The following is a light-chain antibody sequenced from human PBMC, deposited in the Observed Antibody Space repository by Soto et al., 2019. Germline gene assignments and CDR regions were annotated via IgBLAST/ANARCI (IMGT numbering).Light chain of an antibody. CDR3: KQSYSTPKT. J-gene: IGKJ1*01. CDR2: AAY. CDR1: QSISSY. V-gene: IGKV1-39*01. Sequence: DIQMTQSPSSLSASVGDRVTITCRASQSISSYLNWYQQRPGKAHKLLIYAAYSLQSGVQSRFSGSGSGTDFTLTIRSLQPEDFATYYCKQSYSTPKTFGQGTKVDI.